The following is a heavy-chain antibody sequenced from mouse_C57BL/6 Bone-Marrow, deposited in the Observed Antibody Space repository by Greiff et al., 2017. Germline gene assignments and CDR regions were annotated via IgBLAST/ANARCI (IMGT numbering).Heavy chain of an antibody. CDR2: IYPGSGST. V-gene: IGHV1-55*01. J-gene: IGHJ2*01. D-gene: IGHD1-1*01. CDR1: GYTFTSYW. CDR3: AHYSSSCGFDY. Sequence: QVQLQQPGAELVKPGASVKMSCKASGYTFTSYWITWVKQRPGQGLEWIGDIYPGSGSTNYNEKFKSKATLTVEPSSSTAYMQLSSLTSEDAAVXYCAHYSSSCGFDYWGQGTTLTVSS.